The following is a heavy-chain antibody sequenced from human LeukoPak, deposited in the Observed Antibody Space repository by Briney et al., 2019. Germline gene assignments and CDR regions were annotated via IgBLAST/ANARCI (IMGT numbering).Heavy chain of an antibody. J-gene: IGHJ4*02. D-gene: IGHD6-13*01. V-gene: IGHV4-39*07. CDR3: ARAFYSSSWYHKEDFFDY. Sequence: SETLSLTCTVSGDSISSSNCYWGWIRQPPGKGLEWIGSIYYSGSTYYKPSLQSRVTISVDTSKNQFSLKLSSVTAADTAVYYCARAFYSSSWYHKEDFFDYWGQGTPVTVSS. CDR2: IYYSGST. CDR1: GDSISSSNCY.